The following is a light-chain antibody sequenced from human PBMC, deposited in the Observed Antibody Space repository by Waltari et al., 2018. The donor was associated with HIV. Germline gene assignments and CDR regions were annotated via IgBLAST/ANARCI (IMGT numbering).Light chain of an antibody. CDR2: KDS. V-gene: IGLV3-25*03. Sequence: SYELTQPPSLSVSPGRPASITCSGDALPNQYAYWYQQKAGQAPVLIIYKDSERPSGIPGRFSGPSSGTTVTLTISGVQAEDEADYYGQSTDSSGTYVVFGGGTKVTVL. J-gene: IGLJ2*01. CDR1: ALPNQY. CDR3: QSTDSSGTYVV.